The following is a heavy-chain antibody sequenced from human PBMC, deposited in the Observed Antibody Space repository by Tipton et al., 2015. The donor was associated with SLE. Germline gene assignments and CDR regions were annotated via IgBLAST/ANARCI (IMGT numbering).Heavy chain of an antibody. Sequence: TLSLTCTVSVASINSSSYYWAWIRQPPGKGLEWIGSVFYSGTTYYNPSLKSRVTMSLDKSKNQFSLKLSSVTAADTAVYYCASPYYYGSRSFDPWGQGTLVTVSA. CDR1: VASINSSSYY. D-gene: IGHD3-10*01. V-gene: IGHV4-39*07. J-gene: IGHJ5*02. CDR2: VFYSGTT. CDR3: ASPYYYGSRSFDP.